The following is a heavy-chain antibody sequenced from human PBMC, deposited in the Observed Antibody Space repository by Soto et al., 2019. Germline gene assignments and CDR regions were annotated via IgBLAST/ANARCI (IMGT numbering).Heavy chain of an antibody. Sequence: QVQLVQSGAEVKKPGSSVKVSCKASGGTFSSYTISWVRQAPGQGLEWMGRIIPILGIANYAQKFQGRVTITADKSTSTAYMELSSLRSEDRAVYYCASDPPSSNWTWGLPNWFDPWGQGTLVTVSS. D-gene: IGHD1-1*01. J-gene: IGHJ5*02. CDR1: GGTFSSYT. CDR2: IIPILGIA. V-gene: IGHV1-69*02. CDR3: ASDPPSSNWTWGLPNWFDP.